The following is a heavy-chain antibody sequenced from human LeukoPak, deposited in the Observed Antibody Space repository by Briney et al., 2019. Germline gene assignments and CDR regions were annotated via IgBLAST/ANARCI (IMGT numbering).Heavy chain of an antibody. Sequence: ASVKVSCKASGYTFTGYAMNWVRQAPGQGLEWMGWINTNTGNPTYAQGFTGRFVFSLDTSVSTAYLQISTLKAEDTAVYYCARPTYDSSDYEYFQHWGQGTLVTVSS. J-gene: IGHJ1*01. CDR3: ARPTYDSSDYEYFQH. CDR2: INTNTGNP. CDR1: GYTFTGYA. V-gene: IGHV7-4-1*02. D-gene: IGHD3-22*01.